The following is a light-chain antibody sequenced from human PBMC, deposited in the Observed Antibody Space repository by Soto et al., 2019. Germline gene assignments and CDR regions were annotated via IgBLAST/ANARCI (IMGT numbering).Light chain of an antibody. J-gene: IGKJ5*01. Sequence: EIVLTQSPGTLSLSPGERATLSCRATESVSSNYLAWYQQKPGQAPRVLIYGASIRATGIPDRFSGSGSGTHFTLTISRLEPGDFAVYYCQHFGGTTFTFGQGTRLEIK. CDR2: GAS. CDR1: ESVSSNY. V-gene: IGKV3-20*01. CDR3: QHFGGTTFT.